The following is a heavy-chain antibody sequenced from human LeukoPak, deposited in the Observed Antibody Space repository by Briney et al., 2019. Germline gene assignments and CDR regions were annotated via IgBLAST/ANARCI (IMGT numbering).Heavy chain of an antibody. J-gene: IGHJ6*02. V-gene: IGHV1-2*06. Sequence: ASVKVSCKASGYTFTDYYMHWVRQAPGQGLEWMGRINPNSGGTNYAQKFQGRVTMTRDTSISTAYMELSRLRSDDTAVYYCARKRGIVGARADYYYYGMDVWDQGTTVTVSS. CDR3: ARKRGIVGARADYYYYGMDV. D-gene: IGHD1-26*01. CDR2: INPNSGGT. CDR1: GYTFTDYY.